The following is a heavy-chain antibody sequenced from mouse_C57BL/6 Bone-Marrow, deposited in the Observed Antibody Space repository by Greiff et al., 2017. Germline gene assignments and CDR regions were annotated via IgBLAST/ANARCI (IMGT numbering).Heavy chain of an antibody. J-gene: IGHJ2*01. V-gene: IGHV1-64*01. D-gene: IGHD3-3*01. CDR3: ARGTVFFEY. Sequence: QVQLQQPGAELVKPGASVKLSCKASGYTFTSYWMHWVKQRPGQGLEWIGMIQPNSGSTNYNEKFKSKATLTVDKSSSTAYMQLSSLTSEDSAVEYCARGTVFFEYWGRGTTLTVSS. CDR2: IQPNSGST. CDR1: GYTFTSYW.